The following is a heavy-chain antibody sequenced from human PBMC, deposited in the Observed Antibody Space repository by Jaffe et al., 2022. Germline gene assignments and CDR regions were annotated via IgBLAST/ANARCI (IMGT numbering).Heavy chain of an antibody. J-gene: IGHJ6*03. CDR2: IYTSGST. Sequence: QVQLQESGPGLVKPSQTLSLTCTVSGGSISSGSYYWSWIRQPAGKGLEWIGRIYTSGSTNYNPSLKSRVTISVDTSKNQFSLKLSSVTAADTAVYYCARTVGETDRYYYYYYMDVWGKGTTVTVSS. V-gene: IGHV4-61*02. CDR3: ARTVGETDRYYYYYYMDV. D-gene: IGHD3-16*01. CDR1: GGSISSGSYY.